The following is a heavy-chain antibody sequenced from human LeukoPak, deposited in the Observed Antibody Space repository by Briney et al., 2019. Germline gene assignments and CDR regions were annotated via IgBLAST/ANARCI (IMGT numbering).Heavy chain of an antibody. Sequence: GAPLQISCKCFGSIFTNDWIGWVRQLPGKGLEWMGIINPGDPNAKYSPSFQGQVTMSVDKSISTAYLQWSSLKASDTAMYYCARTNWGALDYWGQGTLVTVSS. D-gene: IGHD7-27*01. V-gene: IGHV5-51*01. CDR2: INPGDPNA. CDR3: ARTNWGALDY. J-gene: IGHJ4*02. CDR1: GSIFTNDW.